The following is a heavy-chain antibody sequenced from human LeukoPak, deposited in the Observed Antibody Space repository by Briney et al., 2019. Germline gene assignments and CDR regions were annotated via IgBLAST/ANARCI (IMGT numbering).Heavy chain of an antibody. CDR1: GFTFSTYF. Sequence: GGSLRLSCAASGFTFSTYFMHWVRQAPGKGLEWVADIASDGSHTFYVESVKGRFTISRDNSKNTLYLQMNSLRAEDTAVYFCARKRQDIFLNPGFFDIGGKGTMVTVSS. V-gene: IGHV3-30-3*01. CDR2: IASDGSHT. CDR3: ARKRQDIFLNPGFFDI. D-gene: IGHD3-3*02. J-gene: IGHJ3*02.